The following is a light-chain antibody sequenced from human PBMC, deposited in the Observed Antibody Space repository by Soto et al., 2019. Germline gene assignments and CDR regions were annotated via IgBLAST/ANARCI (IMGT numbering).Light chain of an antibody. V-gene: IGLV1-51*01. CDR1: SSNIRNNY. CDR3: GTWDSSLSAYV. J-gene: IGLJ1*01. CDR2: DNN. Sequence: QSVLTQPPSVSAASGQKVTISCSGSSSNIRNNYVSWYQQLPGTAPKLLIYDNNKRPSGIPDRFSGSKSGTSATLGITGLQTGDEADYYCGTWDSSLSAYVFGTGTKVTVL.